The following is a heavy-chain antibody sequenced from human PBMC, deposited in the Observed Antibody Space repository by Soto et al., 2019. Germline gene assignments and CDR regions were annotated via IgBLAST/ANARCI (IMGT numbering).Heavy chain of an antibody. V-gene: IGHV1-69*05. Sequence: SVKVSCKASGGTFSSYAISWVRQAPGQGLEWMGGIIPIFGTANYAQKFQGRVTITRDTSASTVYMELSSLRSEDTAVYYCASSHIEAAPYGMDVWGQGTTVTVSS. D-gene: IGHD6-13*01. CDR2: IIPIFGTA. J-gene: IGHJ6*02. CDR1: GGTFSSYA. CDR3: ASSHIEAAPYGMDV.